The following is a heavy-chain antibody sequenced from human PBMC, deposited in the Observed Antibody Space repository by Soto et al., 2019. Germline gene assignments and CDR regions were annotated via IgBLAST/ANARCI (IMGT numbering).Heavy chain of an antibody. D-gene: IGHD2-15*01. CDR2: IYYSGTT. CDR3: LREIGFCTDGSCQGGRFDY. J-gene: IGHJ4*02. Sequence: QLQPQAAGPGLVMPSETLSLTCTVTGGSISRSSYYWGWIRQPPGKGLEWIGSIYYSGTTYYNPSLKRRVTLSVDACRNQSSLKLSCVTAADTAISYCLREIGFCTDGSCQGGRFDYWGQGSLVIVSS. V-gene: IGHV4-39*07. CDR1: GGSISRSSYY.